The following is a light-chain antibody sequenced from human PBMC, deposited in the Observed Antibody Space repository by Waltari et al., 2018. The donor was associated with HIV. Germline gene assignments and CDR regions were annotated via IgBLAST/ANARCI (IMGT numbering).Light chain of an antibody. V-gene: IGKV1-5*03. CDR3: HHYKSYSGT. J-gene: IGKJ1*01. CDR1: QSISSW. Sequence: DIQMTQSPSTLSASLGDRVPITCRASQSISSWLAWYQQRPGKAPKLLIYKASSLESGVPSRFSGSGSGTEFTLTISSLQPDDFATYYCHHYKSYSGTFGQGTKVEIK. CDR2: KAS.